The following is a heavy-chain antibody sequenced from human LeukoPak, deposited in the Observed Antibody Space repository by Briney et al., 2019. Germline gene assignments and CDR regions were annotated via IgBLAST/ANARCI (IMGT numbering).Heavy chain of an antibody. CDR2: INHSGST. V-gene: IGHV4-34*01. J-gene: IGHJ4*02. CDR1: GGSFRGYY. D-gene: IGHD3-10*01. Sequence: PSEALSLTCAVYGGSFRGYYWSWVRQPPGKGLEWVGEINHSGSTNYNPSLRSRVTLSVDTSKNQFSLNLNSVTAADTAVYYCARGPQRGRSTYYSYWGQGTLVTVSS. CDR3: ARGPQRGRSTYYSY.